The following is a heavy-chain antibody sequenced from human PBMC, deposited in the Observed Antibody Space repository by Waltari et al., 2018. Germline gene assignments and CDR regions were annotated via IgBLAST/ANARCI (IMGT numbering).Heavy chain of an antibody. V-gene: IGHV4-39*01. Sequence: QLQLQESGPGLVKPSETLSLTCSVSVVSITTNRHYWGWIRQPPGQGLEWIGTISYNGATSSSPSRSSRVTIFRDTSKNQLSLKLGSVTAADTAFYYCATYIGASLGPAAFDVWGQGTMVTVSS. CDR3: ATYIGASLGPAAFDV. CDR1: VVSITTNRHY. CDR2: ISYNGAT. D-gene: IGHD5-12*01. J-gene: IGHJ3*01.